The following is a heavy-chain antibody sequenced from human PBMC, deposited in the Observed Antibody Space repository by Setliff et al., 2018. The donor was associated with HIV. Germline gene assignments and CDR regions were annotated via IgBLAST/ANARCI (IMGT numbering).Heavy chain of an antibody. CDR3: LRQYRGSSTKDKIDY. CDR1: GGSISSDNW. Sequence: PSETLSLTCAVSGGSISSDNWWSWVRQPPGMGLQWIGSVYFSGSASYNSSLKSRVTISVDTATSHFSLKVTSVTAADTAVYFCLRQYRGSSTKDKIDYWGQGTLVTVSS. V-gene: IGHV4-4*02. J-gene: IGHJ4*02. D-gene: IGHD2-2*01. CDR2: VYFSGSA.